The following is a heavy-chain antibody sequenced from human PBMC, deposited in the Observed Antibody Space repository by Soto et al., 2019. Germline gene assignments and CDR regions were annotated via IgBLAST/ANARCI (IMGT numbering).Heavy chain of an antibody. CDR1: GYTFTGYY. D-gene: IGHD3-9*01. V-gene: IGHV1-46*01. CDR2: MNPSGGST. Sequence: RASVKVSCKASGYTFTGYYMHWVRQATGQGLEWMGIMNPSGGSTSYAQKFQGRVTMTRNTSTSTVYMELSSLRSEDTAVYYCARQIAYYDILTGYGDYWGQGTLVTVSS. J-gene: IGHJ4*02. CDR3: ARQIAYYDILTGYGDY.